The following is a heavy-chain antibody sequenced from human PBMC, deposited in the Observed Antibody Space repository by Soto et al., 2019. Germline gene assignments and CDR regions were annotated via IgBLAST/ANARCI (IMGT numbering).Heavy chain of an antibody. CDR2: IIPKLGTA. Sequence: QVQLVQSGAEVKKPGSSVKVSCKASGGTFNNYPVTWVRQAPGQGLEWMGGIIPKLGTANYAQKFEGRVTITADESTNTAYMELNSLRPEDTAVYYCASSYGSSWYGDYWGQGTPVTVSS. D-gene: IGHD2-2*01. J-gene: IGHJ4*02. CDR3: ASSYGSSWYGDY. V-gene: IGHV1-69*01. CDR1: GGTFNNYP.